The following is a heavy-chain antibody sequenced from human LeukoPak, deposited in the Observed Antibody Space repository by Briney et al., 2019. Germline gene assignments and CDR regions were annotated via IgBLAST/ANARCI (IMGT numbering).Heavy chain of an antibody. D-gene: IGHD3-3*01. CDR2: INSDGSST. J-gene: IGHJ4*02. V-gene: IGHV3-74*01. CDR3: AREQANSYYDFWSGQNSLLDY. CDR1: GFTFSSYW. Sequence: GESLKISCAASGFTFSSYWMHWVRLAPGKGLVWVSRINSDGSSTSYADSVKGRFTISRDNAKNTLYLQMNSLRAEDTAVYYCAREQANSYYDFWSGQNSLLDYWGQGTLVTVSS.